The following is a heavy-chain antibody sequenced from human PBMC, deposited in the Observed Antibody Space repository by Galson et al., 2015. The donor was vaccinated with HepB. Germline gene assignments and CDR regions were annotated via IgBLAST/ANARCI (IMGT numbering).Heavy chain of an antibody. J-gene: IGHJ2*01. CDR2: ISKDGSGT. D-gene: IGHD3-16*01. V-gene: IGHV3-23*01. Sequence: SLRLSCAASGFTFSGHDMSWVRQAPGKGLEWVSSISKDGSGTTSAGSVKGRRTISRDNSKNTLFLQLNSRRAEDTAVYYCAKGDLGGRSWFFDLWGRGTLVTVSS. CDR1: GFTFSGHD. CDR3: AKGDLGGRSWFFDL.